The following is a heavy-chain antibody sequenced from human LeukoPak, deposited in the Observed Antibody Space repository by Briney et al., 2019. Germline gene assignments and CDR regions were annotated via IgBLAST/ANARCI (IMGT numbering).Heavy chain of an antibody. Sequence: TSQTLSLTCTVSGGSISNYYWGWVRQPAGKGLEWIGRIYSSGSTTYNLSLRSRVTMTVDTSKNQFSLKLISVTAADTAVYYCARGLTTTVFDYWDQGTLVTVSS. D-gene: IGHD1-26*01. CDR3: ARGLTTTVFDY. CDR2: IYSSGST. CDR1: GGSISNYY. J-gene: IGHJ4*02. V-gene: IGHV4-4*07.